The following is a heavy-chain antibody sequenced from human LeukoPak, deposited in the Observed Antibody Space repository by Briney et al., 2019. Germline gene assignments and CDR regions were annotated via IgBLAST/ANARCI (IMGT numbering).Heavy chain of an antibody. J-gene: IGHJ6*03. CDR3: ARVFDSGSQAYFYYMDV. CDR2: IYSSGST. Sequence: SETLSLTCTVSGGSIRGYYWSWIRQPPGKGLEWIGYIYSSGSTNYNPSLKSRVTMSVDTSKNQFSLKVSSVTAADTAVYYCARVFDSGSQAYFYYMDVWGKGTTVTISS. V-gene: IGHV4-59*01. CDR1: GGSIRGYY. D-gene: IGHD3-10*01.